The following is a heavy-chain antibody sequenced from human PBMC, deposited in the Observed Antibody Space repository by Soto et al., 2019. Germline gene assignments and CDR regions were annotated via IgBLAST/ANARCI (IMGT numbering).Heavy chain of an antibody. CDR3: ASVGGDDFGDSGGFDY. CDR1: GGSIRDYF. CDR2: IYYSGRT. J-gene: IGHJ4*02. V-gene: IGHV4-59*01. Sequence: SETLSLTCTVSGGSIRDYFWTWIRQPPGKGLEWIGYIYYSGRTNYNPSLKSRVSISVDTSKNHFSLQLRSVTAADTAVYYCASVGGDDFGDSGGFDYWGQGTLDTVSS. D-gene: IGHD4-17*01.